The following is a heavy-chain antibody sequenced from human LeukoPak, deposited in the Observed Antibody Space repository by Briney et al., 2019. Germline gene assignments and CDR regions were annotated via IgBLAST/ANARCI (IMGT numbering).Heavy chain of an antibody. J-gene: IGHJ4*02. CDR3: ARHLARITIFGVARGYFDY. Sequence: SETLSLTCAVSGYSISSGYYWGWIRQPPGKGLEWIGSIYHSGSTYYNPSLKSRVTISVDTSKNQFSLKLSSVTAADTAVYYCARHLARITIFGVARGYFDYWGLGTLVTVSS. V-gene: IGHV4-38-2*01. CDR1: GYSISSGYY. CDR2: IYHSGST. D-gene: IGHD3-3*01.